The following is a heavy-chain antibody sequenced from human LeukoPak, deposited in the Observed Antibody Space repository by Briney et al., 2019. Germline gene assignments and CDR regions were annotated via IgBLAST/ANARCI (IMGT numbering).Heavy chain of an antibody. CDR2: IYTSGST. D-gene: IGHD2-21*01. Sequence: SETLPLTCTVSGGSIGSYYWSWIRQPAGKGLEWIGRIYTSGSTNYNPSLKSRVTMSVDTSKNQFSLKLSSVTAADTAVYYCARAYCGGDCPLDAFDIWGQGTMVTVSS. J-gene: IGHJ3*02. V-gene: IGHV4-4*07. CDR1: GGSIGSYY. CDR3: ARAYCGGDCPLDAFDI.